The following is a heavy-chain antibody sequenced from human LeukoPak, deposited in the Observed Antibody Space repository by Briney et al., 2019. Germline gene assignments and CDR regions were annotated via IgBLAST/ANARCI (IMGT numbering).Heavy chain of an antibody. V-gene: IGHV3-7*01. Sequence: GGSLRLSCAASGFAFNTFWMSWVRQAPGKGLEWVANIKQDGSEKYYVESVKGRFTISRDNAKNSLHLQMNSLRVDDTAVYYCARAGYTYGTCYYWGLGALVTVSS. CDR1: GFAFNTFW. CDR2: IKQDGSEK. J-gene: IGHJ4*02. CDR3: ARAGYTYGTCYY. D-gene: IGHD5-18*01.